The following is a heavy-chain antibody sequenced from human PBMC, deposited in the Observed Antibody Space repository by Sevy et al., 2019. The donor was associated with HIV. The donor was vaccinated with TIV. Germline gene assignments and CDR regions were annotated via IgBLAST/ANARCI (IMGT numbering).Heavy chain of an antibody. CDR1: GFTFSGFW. CDR2: IKQDGSEK. Sequence: GGSLRLSCAASGFTFSGFWMSWVRQAPGKGLEWVANIKQDGSEKYYVDSVKGRFTISRDNAKKSLYLQMNSLRAEDTAVYYCARNRDDSSGFHMDVWGQGTTVTVSS. CDR3: ARNRDDSSGFHMDV. J-gene: IGHJ6*02. D-gene: IGHD5-12*01. V-gene: IGHV3-7*01.